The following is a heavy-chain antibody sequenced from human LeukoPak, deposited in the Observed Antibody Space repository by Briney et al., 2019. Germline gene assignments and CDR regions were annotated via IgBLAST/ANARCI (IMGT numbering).Heavy chain of an antibody. J-gene: IGHJ4*02. CDR1: GYRFTNYW. Sequence: GESLKISCKGSGYRFTNYWIGWVRQMSGKGLEWMGIIYPGDSDIKYSPSFQGQVIISVDKSISTAYLQWSSLKASDTAMYYCARRMLGAIDYWGQETLVTVSS. V-gene: IGHV5-51*01. CDR2: IYPGDSDI. CDR3: ARRMLGAIDY. D-gene: IGHD3-10*02.